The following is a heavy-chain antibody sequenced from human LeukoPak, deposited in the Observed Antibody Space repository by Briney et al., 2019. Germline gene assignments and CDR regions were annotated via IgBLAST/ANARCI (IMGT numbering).Heavy chain of an antibody. Sequence: GGSLRLSCAASGFTFSSYGMSWVRQAPGKGLEWVSAISGSGGSTYYADSVKGRFTISRDNSKNTLYLQMNSLRAEYTAVYYCAKAFRGLREYYSSMDVWGKGTTVTVSS. CDR1: GFTFSSYG. CDR2: ISGSGGST. J-gene: IGHJ6*03. V-gene: IGHV3-23*01. CDR3: AKAFRGLREYYSSMDV. D-gene: IGHD3-16*01.